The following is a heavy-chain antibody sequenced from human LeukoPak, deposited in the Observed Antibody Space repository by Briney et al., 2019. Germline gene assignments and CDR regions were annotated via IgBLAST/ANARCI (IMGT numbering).Heavy chain of an antibody. Sequence: SETLSLTCTVSGGTLGNYYWSWIRQPPGKGLEWIGYIYYTGSTNYNPSLKSRVTISADTYKNQFSLKLTSVTAVDTAVYYCARGAAVADPVGQGTLVSLSS. D-gene: IGHD6-19*01. CDR3: ARGAAVADP. CDR2: IYYTGST. V-gene: IGHV4-59*01. CDR1: GGTLGNYY. J-gene: IGHJ5*02.